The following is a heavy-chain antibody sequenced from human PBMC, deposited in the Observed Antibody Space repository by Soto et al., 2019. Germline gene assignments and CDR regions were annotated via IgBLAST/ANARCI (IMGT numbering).Heavy chain of an antibody. CDR1: GYSFTSYW. CDR3: ARRVDDYYDSSGYYPYFDY. J-gene: IGHJ4*02. D-gene: IGHD3-22*01. CDR2: IYPGDSDT. V-gene: IGHV5-51*01. Sequence: LKISCKGSGYSFTSYWIGWVRQMPGKGLEWMGIIYPGDSDTRYSPSFQGQVTISADKSISTAYLQWSSLKASDTAMYYCARRVDDYYDSSGYYPYFDYWGQGTLVTVSS.